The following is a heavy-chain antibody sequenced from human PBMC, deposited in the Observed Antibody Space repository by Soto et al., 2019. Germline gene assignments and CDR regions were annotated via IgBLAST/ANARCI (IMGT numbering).Heavy chain of an antibody. CDR3: TTDPPEPPPPNYSSSGYFDY. Sequence: GGSLRLSCAASGFTFSNAWMSWVRQAPGKGLEWVGRIKSKTDGGTTDYAAPVKGRFTISRDDSKNTLYLQMNSLKTEDTAVYYCTTDPPEPPPPNYSSSGYFDYWGQGTLVTVSS. CDR2: IKSKTDGGTT. D-gene: IGHD6-6*01. CDR1: GFTFSNAW. J-gene: IGHJ4*02. V-gene: IGHV3-15*01.